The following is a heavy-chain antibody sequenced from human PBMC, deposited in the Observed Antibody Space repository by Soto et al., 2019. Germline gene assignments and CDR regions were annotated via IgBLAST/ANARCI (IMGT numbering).Heavy chain of an antibody. J-gene: IGHJ6*02. Sequence: EVQLVESGGGLVKPGGSLRLSCAASGFTFSNAWMSWVRQAPGKGLEWVGRIKSKTDGGTTDYAAPVKGRFTISRDDSNNTLYLQMSSLKTEDTAVYYCTTLGYCSSTSCYIYYYYGMDVWGQGTTVTVSS. D-gene: IGHD2-2*02. CDR1: GFTFSNAW. CDR3: TTLGYCSSTSCYIYYYYGMDV. CDR2: IKSKTDGGTT. V-gene: IGHV3-15*01.